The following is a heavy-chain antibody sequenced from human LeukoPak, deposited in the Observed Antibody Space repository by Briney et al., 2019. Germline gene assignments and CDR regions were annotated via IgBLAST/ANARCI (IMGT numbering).Heavy chain of an antibody. Sequence: SVKVSCKASGGTFSSTTINWVRQAPGQGLEWMGGITPIFRTPNYAQKFQGRVTITADESTSTAYMELSSLRSEDTAVYYCARVGGAPDYWGQGTLVTVSS. V-gene: IGHV1-69*13. J-gene: IGHJ4*02. CDR1: GGTFSSTT. CDR3: ARVGGAPDY. CDR2: ITPIFRTP.